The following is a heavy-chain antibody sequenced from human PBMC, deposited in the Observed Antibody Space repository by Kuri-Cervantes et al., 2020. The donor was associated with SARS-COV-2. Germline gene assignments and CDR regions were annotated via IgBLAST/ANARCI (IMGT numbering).Heavy chain of an antibody. J-gene: IGHJ5*02. Sequence: SGPTLVHPTQTLTLTCTFSGFPLSTSGVGVGWIRQPPGKALEWFVLIYWNHDKRYSTYLKSRLTITKDTSKNQVVLEMTNMDPVDTATDYLAHSRGGYYYDSSGYHYNSWFDPWGQGTLVTVSS. V-gene: IGHV2-5*01. D-gene: IGHD3-22*01. CDR3: AHSRGGYYYDSSGYHYNSWFDP. CDR1: GFPLSTSGVG. CDR2: IYWNHDK.